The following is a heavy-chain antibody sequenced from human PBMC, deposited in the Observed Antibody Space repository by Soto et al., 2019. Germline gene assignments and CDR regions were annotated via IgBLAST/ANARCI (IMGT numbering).Heavy chain of an antibody. D-gene: IGHD2-21*02. J-gene: IGHJ2*01. V-gene: IGHV3-33*01. Sequence: QVQLVESGGGVVQPGRSLRLSCAASGFTFSSYGMHWVRQAPGKGLEWVAVIWYDGSNKYYADSVKGRFTISRDNSKNTLYLPMNCLRAEDTAVSYCARDVAYCGGDCYPHWYFDLWGRGTLVIVSS. CDR3: ARDVAYCGGDCYPHWYFDL. CDR1: GFTFSSYG. CDR2: IWYDGSNK.